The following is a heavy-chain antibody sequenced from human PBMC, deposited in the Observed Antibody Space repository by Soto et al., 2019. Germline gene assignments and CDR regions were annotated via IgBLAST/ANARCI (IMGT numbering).Heavy chain of an antibody. CDR1: GFTFSSYS. J-gene: IGHJ6*02. CDR3: ARDFMITFGGVIDSQTYYYYGMDV. Sequence: PGGSLRLSCAASGFTFSSYSMNWVRQAPGKGLEWVSYISSSGSTIYYADSVKGRFTISRDNAKNSLYLQMNSLRDEDTAVYYCARDFMITFGGVIDSQTYYYYGMDVWGQGTTVTVPS. D-gene: IGHD3-16*02. CDR2: ISSSGSTI. V-gene: IGHV3-48*02.